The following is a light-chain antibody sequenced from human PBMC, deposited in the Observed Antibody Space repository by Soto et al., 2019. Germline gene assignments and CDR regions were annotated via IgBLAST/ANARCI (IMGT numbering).Light chain of an antibody. J-gene: IGKJ1*01. CDR2: HAS. CDR3: QHYNSYPRT. CDR1: QTINNW. V-gene: IGKV1-5*01. Sequence: DIQMTQSPSTLSASIGDRVTITCRASQTINNWLAWYQQKPGKAPNLLIYHASNLETGVPSRFSGSAVGTEFNLSLSSLQPEDFATDYCQHYNSYPRTFGQGTKVDIK.